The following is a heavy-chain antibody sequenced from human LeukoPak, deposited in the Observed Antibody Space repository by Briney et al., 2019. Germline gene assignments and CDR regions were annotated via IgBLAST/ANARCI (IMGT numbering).Heavy chain of an antibody. CDR3: AKEKNVRNFDY. V-gene: IGHV3-23*01. CDR1: GFTFSTYS. J-gene: IGHJ4*02. Sequence: GSLRLSCAASGFTFSTYSMNWVRQAPGKGLEWVSAISGSGGSTYYADSVKGRFTISRDNSKNTLYLQMNSLRAEDTAVYYCAKEKNVRNFDYWGQGTLVTVSS. CDR2: ISGSGGST.